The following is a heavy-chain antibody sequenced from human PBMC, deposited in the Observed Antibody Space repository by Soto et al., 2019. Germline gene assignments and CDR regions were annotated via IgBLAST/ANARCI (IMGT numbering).Heavy chain of an antibody. V-gene: IGHV3-30-3*01. CDR2: ISYDGGNK. J-gene: IGHJ4*02. CDR3: ARDRFASSWCYFEY. Sequence: QVQLVESGGGVVQPGRSLRLSCAASGFTFSMHWVRQAPGKGLEWVAVISYDGGNKNYADSVRGRFTISRDNSNKTLYLQMNSLRPEDTALYYCARDRFASSWCYFEYWGQGTLVTVSS. D-gene: IGHD6-13*01. CDR1: GFTFS.